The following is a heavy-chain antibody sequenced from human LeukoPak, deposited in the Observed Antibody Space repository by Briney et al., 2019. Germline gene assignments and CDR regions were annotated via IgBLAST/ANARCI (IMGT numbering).Heavy chain of an antibody. CDR1: GFTFSSYA. V-gene: IGHV3-23*01. D-gene: IGHD6-13*01. CDR2: ISGSGGST. CDR3: ARAYSSSWNPQIYYAFDI. J-gene: IGHJ3*02. Sequence: GSLRLSCAASGFTFSSYAMSWVRQAPGKGLEWVSAISGSGGSTYYADSVKGRFTISRDNAKNSLYLQMNSLRAEDTAVYYCARAYSSSWNPQIYYAFDIWGQGTMVTVSS.